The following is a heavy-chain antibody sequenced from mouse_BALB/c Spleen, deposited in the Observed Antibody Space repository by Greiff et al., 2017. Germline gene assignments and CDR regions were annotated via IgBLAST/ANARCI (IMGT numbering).Heavy chain of an antibody. CDR3: ARQGDSLGAMDY. CDR2: ISSGGSYT. J-gene: IGHJ4*01. D-gene: IGHD4-1*01. Sequence: EVQLVESGGDLVKPGGSLKLSCAASGFTFSSYGMSWVRQTPDKRLEWVATISSGGSYTYYPDSVKGRFTISRDNAKNTLYLQMSSLKSEDTAMYYCARQGDSLGAMDYWGQGTSVTVSS. V-gene: IGHV5-6*01. CDR1: GFTFSSYG.